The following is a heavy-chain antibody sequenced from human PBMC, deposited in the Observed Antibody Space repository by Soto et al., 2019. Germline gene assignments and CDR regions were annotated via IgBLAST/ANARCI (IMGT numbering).Heavy chain of an antibody. CDR2: INHSGST. V-gene: IGHV4-34*01. CDR1: GGSFSGYY. Sequence: SETLSLTCAVYGGSFSGYYWSWIRQPPGKGLEWIGEINHSGSTNYNPSHKSRVTISVDTSKNQFSLKLSSLTAADTAVYYCASLWFGELLAQTNYYYGMDVWGQGTTVTVSS. D-gene: IGHD3-10*01. J-gene: IGHJ6*02. CDR3: ASLWFGELLAQTNYYYGMDV.